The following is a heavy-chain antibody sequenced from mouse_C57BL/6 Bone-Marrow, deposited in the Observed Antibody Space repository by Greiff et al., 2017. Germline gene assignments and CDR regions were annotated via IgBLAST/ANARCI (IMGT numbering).Heavy chain of an antibody. CDR1: GYAFSSSW. Sequence: QVHVKQSGPELVKPGASVKISCKASGYAFSSSWMNWVKQRPGKGLEWIGRIYPGDGDTNYNGKFKGKATLTADKSSSTAYMQLSSLTSEDSAVYFCARYWCAYWGQGTLVTVSA. V-gene: IGHV1-82*01. CDR3: ARYWCAY. CDR2: IYPGDGDT. J-gene: IGHJ3*01.